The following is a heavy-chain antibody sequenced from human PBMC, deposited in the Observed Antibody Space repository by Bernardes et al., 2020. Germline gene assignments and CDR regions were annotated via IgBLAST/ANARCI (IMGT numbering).Heavy chain of an antibody. CDR1: GFTFSNFG. V-gene: IGHV3-30*18. CDR3: AKDWRSSGYYYSDY. CDR2: ISNDGSNK. D-gene: IGHD3-22*01. Sequence: GGSLRLSCAASGFTFSNFGLHWVRQAPGKGLEWVAVISNDGSNKYYADSVKGRFTISRDNSKNTLYLQMSSLRVEDTAVYYCAKDWRSSGYYYSDYWGQGTLVTVSS. J-gene: IGHJ4*02.